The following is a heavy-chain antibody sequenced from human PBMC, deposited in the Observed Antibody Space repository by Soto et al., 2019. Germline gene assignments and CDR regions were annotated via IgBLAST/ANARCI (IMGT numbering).Heavy chain of an antibody. Sequence: EVQLVESGGGLVQPGGSLRLSCEASGFTFRNYDMHWVRQGTGKGLEWVSGISAAGDPDYADSVEGRFTISRENAQNSFFLQMSSLRVADTAVYYCARTDRDFYGLDVWGQGTTVIVSS. J-gene: IGHJ6*02. CDR1: GFTFRNYD. CDR3: ARTDRDFYGLDV. CDR2: ISAAGDP. V-gene: IGHV3-13*05.